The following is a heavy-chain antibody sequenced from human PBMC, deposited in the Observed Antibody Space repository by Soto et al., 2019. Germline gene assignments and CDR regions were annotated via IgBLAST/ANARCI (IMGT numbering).Heavy chain of an antibody. V-gene: IGHV3-30-3*01. J-gene: IGHJ5*02. CDR2: ISYDGSNQ. D-gene: IGHD6-6*01. CDR3: ASIAAPLNWFDP. CDR1: GFTFSSYA. Sequence: QVQLVESGGGVVQPGRSLRLSCAASGFTFSSYAMHWVRQAPGKGLEWVAVISYDGSNQYYADSVKGRFTISRDNSKNTLYLQMNSLRAEDTAVYYCASIAAPLNWFDPWGQGTLVTVSS.